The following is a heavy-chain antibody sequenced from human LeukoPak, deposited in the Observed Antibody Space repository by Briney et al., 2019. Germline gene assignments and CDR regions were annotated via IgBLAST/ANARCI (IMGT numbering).Heavy chain of an antibody. Sequence: GGSLRLSCAASGFTVSNNYMSWVRQAPGKGLEWVSVIDSGGNIYYADSVKGRFTISRDNAKNSLYLQMSNLRAEDTAVYFCARGGGLDVWGQGATVTVSS. V-gene: IGHV3-53*01. CDR3: ARGGGLDV. CDR2: IDSGGNI. CDR1: GFTVSNNY. D-gene: IGHD3-16*01. J-gene: IGHJ6*02.